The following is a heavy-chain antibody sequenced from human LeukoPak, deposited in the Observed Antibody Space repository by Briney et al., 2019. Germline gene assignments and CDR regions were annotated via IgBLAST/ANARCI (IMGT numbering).Heavy chain of an antibody. CDR2: SSSDGNNE. D-gene: IGHD1-26*01. Sequence: GGSLRLSCAASGFSISNNPMHWVRQAPGRGLEWVAVSSSDGNNEYYADSVKGRFTISRDNSKNTLYLQMNSLRPEDTAVYYCARGSATTLYYYYMDVWGKGTTVTVSS. J-gene: IGHJ6*03. CDR3: ARGSATTLYYYYMDV. CDR1: GFSISNNP. V-gene: IGHV3-30*01.